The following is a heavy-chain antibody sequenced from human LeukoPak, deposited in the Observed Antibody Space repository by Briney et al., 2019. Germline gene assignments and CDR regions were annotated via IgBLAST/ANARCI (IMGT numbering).Heavy chain of an antibody. CDR1: GDSVSSNSAA. Sequence: SQTLSLTCAISGDSVSSNSAAWNWIRQSPWRGLEWLGRTYYRSRWYYDYAVSVKSRISLNPDTSKNQFSLHLNSVTPEDTALYFCARDLDGFEYWGQGTMVTVSS. CDR2: TYYRSRWYY. J-gene: IGHJ4*02. V-gene: IGHV6-1*01. CDR3: ARDLDGFEY.